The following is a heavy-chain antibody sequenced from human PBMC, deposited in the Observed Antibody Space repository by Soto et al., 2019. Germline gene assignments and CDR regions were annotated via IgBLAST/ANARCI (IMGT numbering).Heavy chain of an antibody. V-gene: IGHV4-31*03. J-gene: IGHJ6*02. Sequence: QVQLQESGPGLVKPSETLSLTCTVSGGSISSGGYYWMWIRQHPGKGLEWIGYIYYSGYTHYNPSLKSRITMSVDASKKQFSLKLSSVTAADTAVYFCARGFAHDSRGYYSFGYYYYGMDVWGQGTTVTVSS. D-gene: IGHD3-22*01. CDR2: IYYSGYT. CDR3: ARGFAHDSRGYYSFGYYYYGMDV. CDR1: GGSISSGGYY.